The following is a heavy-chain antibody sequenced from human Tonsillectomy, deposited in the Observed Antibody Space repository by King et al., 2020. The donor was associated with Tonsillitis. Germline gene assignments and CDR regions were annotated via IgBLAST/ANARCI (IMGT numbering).Heavy chain of an antibody. J-gene: IGHJ4*02. CDR2: ISFDGSNK. CDR3: AKSFFGSGSYFDH. CDR1: GFIFSNYG. Sequence: VQLVESGGGVVQPGRSLRLSCAASGFIFSNYGMHWVRQAPGKGLEWVALISFDGSNKYYEDSVKGRFTISRDNSKDTLYLHMYSLRVEDTAVYYCAKSFFGSGSYFDHWGQGNLVTVSS. D-gene: IGHD3-10*01. V-gene: IGHV3-30*19.